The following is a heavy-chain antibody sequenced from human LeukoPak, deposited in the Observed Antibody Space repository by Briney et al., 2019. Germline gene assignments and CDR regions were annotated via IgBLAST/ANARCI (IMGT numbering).Heavy chain of an antibody. V-gene: IGHV1-69*05. CDR2: IIPIFGTA. CDR3: ARFAQLVYTVTKTSDWYFDL. J-gene: IGHJ2*01. Sequence: SVKVSCKASGGTFISYAISRVRQAPGQGLEWMGGIIPIFGTANYAQKFQGRVTITTDESTSTAYMELSSLRSEDTAVYYCARFAQLVYTVTKTSDWYFDLWGRGTLVTVSS. D-gene: IGHD6-6*01. CDR1: GGTFISYA.